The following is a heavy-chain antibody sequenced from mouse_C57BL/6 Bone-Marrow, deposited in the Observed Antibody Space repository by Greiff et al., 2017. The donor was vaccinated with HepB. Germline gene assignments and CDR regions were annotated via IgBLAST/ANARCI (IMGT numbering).Heavy chain of an antibody. V-gene: IGHV1-26*01. Sequence: VQLQQSGPELVKPGASVKISCKASGYTFTDYYMNWVKQSHGKSLEWIGDINPNNGGTSYNQKFKGKATLTVDKSSSTAYMELRSLTSEDSAVYYCARGGQLRLYYFDYWGQGTTLTVSS. D-gene: IGHD3-2*02. CDR1: GYTFTDYY. J-gene: IGHJ2*01. CDR3: ARGGQLRLYYFDY. CDR2: INPNNGGT.